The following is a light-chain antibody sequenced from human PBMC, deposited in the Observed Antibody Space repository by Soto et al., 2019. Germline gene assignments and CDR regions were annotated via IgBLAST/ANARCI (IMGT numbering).Light chain of an antibody. V-gene: IGKV3-15*01. CDR2: PAS. CDR3: QQYNNWPRT. CDR1: QSISYN. J-gene: IGKJ1*01. Sequence: EIVVTQSPATLSVSPGERATLSCRASQSISYNLAWYQQKPGQAPRLLIYPASTRATGIPARFSGSGSGTEFTLTISSLQSEDFAVYYCQQYNNWPRTFGQGTKVDNK.